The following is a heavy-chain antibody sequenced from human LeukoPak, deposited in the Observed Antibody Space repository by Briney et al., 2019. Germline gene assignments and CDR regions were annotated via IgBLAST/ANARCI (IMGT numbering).Heavy chain of an antibody. Sequence: GASVKVSCKASGYTFTGYYMHWVRQAPGQGLEWMGWISPNSGGTNYAQKFQGRVTMTRDTSISTAYMELSRLRSDDTAVYYCASSPMVRGTDWFDPWGQGTLVTVSS. V-gene: IGHV1-2*02. J-gene: IGHJ5*02. CDR1: GYTFTGYY. CDR2: ISPNSGGT. CDR3: ASSPMVRGTDWFDP. D-gene: IGHD3-10*01.